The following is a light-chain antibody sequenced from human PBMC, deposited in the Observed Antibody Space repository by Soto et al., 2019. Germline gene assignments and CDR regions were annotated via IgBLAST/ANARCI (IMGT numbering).Light chain of an antibody. CDR1: QSINNN. V-gene: IGKV3-15*01. CDR2: RTS. J-gene: IGKJ4*01. CDR3: QQYNQWPRAT. Sequence: IVMTQSPATLSVSPGERATLFCRASQSINNNLAWYQQKPGQAPRLIMFRTSTRATGVPARFSGSGSETEFNITISSLQSEDFAFYYCQQYNQWPRATFGGGTKVDIK.